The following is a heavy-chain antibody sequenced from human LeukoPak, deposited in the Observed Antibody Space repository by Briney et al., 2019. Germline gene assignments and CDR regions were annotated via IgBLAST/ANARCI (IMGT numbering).Heavy chain of an antibody. D-gene: IGHD2-2*01. CDR2: ISGSGGST. CDR1: GFTFSSYG. Sequence: GGSLRLSCAASGFTFSSYGMSWVRQAPGKGLEWVSAISGSGGSTYYADSVKGRFTISRDNSKNTLYLQMNSLGAEDTAVYYCAKDGQDIVVVPAAMGSTYLDPWGQGTLVTVSS. J-gene: IGHJ5*02. CDR3: AKDGQDIVVVPAAMGSTYLDP. V-gene: IGHV3-23*01.